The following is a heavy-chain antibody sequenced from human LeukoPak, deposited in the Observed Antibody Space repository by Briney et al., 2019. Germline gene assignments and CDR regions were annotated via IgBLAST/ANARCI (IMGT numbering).Heavy chain of an antibody. CDR1: GFTFSNYW. CDR3: ARVDWMIGAFDI. V-gene: IGHV3-7*02. Sequence: PGGSLRLSCAASGFTFSNYWMGWVRQAPGKGLEWVANIKRDGSEKYFVDSVKGRFTISRDNAKNSLYLQMNSLRDEDTAVYYCARVDWMIGAFDIWGQGTMVTVSS. D-gene: IGHD3-22*01. CDR2: IKRDGSEK. J-gene: IGHJ3*02.